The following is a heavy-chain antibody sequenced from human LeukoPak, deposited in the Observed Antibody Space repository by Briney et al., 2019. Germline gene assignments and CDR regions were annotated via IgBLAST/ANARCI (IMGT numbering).Heavy chain of an antibody. CDR3: AREAVARTLWFDP. J-gene: IGHJ5*02. D-gene: IGHD6-19*01. V-gene: IGHV4-31*03. CDR1: GGSISSGGYY. Sequence: SETLSLTCTDSGGSISSGGYYWSGIRQHPGKGLEWIGYIYYSGSTYYNPSLKSRVTISVDTSKNQFSLKLSSVTAADTAVYYCAREAVARTLWFDPWGQGTLVTVSS. CDR2: IYYSGST.